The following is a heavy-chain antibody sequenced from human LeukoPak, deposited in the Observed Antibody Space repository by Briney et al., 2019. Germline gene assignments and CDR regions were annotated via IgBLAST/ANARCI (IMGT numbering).Heavy chain of an antibody. V-gene: IGHV4-31*03. CDR1: GASISSGTYY. D-gene: IGHD5-18*01. J-gene: IGHJ2*01. CDR3: ARDLLDTAMVHYWYFDL. Sequence: SETLSLTCTVSGASISSGTYYWSWIRQHPGKGLEWIGYIYYNRSIYYNPSLKSRVTISVGTSKNQFSLKLSSVTAADTAVYYCARDLLDTAMVHYWYFDLWGRGTLVTVSS. CDR2: IYYNRSI.